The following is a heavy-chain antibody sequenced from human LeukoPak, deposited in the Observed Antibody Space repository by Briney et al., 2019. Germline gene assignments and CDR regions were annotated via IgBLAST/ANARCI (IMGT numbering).Heavy chain of an antibody. Sequence: ASVKVSCKASGGAFSSYAISWVRQAPGQGLEWMGGIIPIFGTANYAQKFQGRVTITADKSTSTAYMELSSLRSEDTAVYYCARGLGSGSYPFDYWGQGTLVTVSS. CDR1: GGAFSSYA. CDR2: IIPIFGTA. D-gene: IGHD3-10*01. J-gene: IGHJ4*02. CDR3: ARGLGSGSYPFDY. V-gene: IGHV1-69*06.